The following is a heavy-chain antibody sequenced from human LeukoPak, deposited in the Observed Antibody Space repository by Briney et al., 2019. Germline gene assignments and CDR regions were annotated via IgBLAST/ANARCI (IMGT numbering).Heavy chain of an antibody. CDR3: ASWYSSSASPSDY. Sequence: SETLSLTCAVYGGSFSGYYWSWIRQPPGKGLEWIGEINHSGSTNYNPSLKSRVTISVDTSKNQFSLKLSSVTAADTAVYYCASWYSSSASPSDYWGQEPWSPSPQ. D-gene: IGHD6-13*01. CDR1: GGSFSGYY. CDR2: INHSGST. J-gene: IGHJ4*01. V-gene: IGHV4-34*01.